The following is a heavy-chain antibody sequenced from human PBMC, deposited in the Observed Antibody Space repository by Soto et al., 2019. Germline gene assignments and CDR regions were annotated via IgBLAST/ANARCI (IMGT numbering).Heavy chain of an antibody. D-gene: IGHD3-3*01. CDR2: IIPIFGTA. V-gene: IGHV1-69*01. CDR3: GRGGGGIFGVVIIPPRGMDV. CDR1: GGTFSSYA. Sequence: QVQLVQSGAEVKKPGSSVKVSCKASGGTFSSYAISWVRQAPGQGLEWMGGIIPIFGTANYAQKFQGRVTITADESTRTAYRGLGRLGVGDTAGYYGGRGGGGIFGVVIIPPRGMDVWGQGTTVTVSS. J-gene: IGHJ6*02.